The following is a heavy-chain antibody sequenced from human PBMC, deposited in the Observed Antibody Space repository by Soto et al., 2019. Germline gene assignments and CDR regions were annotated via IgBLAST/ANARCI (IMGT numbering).Heavy chain of an antibody. CDR3: ARDLSGVSGNYGMDV. CDR1: GFTFSSFG. CDR2: IWYDGNNK. J-gene: IGHJ6*02. Sequence: QVQLVESGGGVVQPGRSLRLSCAASGFTFSSFGMHWVRQAPGKGLEWVAVIWYDGNNKYYADSVKGRFTISRDNSKNTLYLQMNSLRAEDTAVYYCARDLSGVSGNYGMDVWGQGTTVTVSS. D-gene: IGHD7-27*01. V-gene: IGHV3-33*01.